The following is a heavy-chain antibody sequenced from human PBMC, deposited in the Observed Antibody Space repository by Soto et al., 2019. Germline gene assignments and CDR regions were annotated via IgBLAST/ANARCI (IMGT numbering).Heavy chain of an antibody. CDR2: ISYDGSNK. J-gene: IGHJ4*02. CDR1: VFTFSSYG. Sequence: PGGSLTLSCAASVFTFSSYGMHWARQAPGKGLEWVAVISYDGSNKYYADSVKGRFTISRDHSKNTLYLQMNSLRAEDTAVYYCAKDAFGGYCSSTSCYTDYWGQGTLVTVSS. V-gene: IGHV3-30*18. CDR3: AKDAFGGYCSSTSCYTDY. D-gene: IGHD2-2*02.